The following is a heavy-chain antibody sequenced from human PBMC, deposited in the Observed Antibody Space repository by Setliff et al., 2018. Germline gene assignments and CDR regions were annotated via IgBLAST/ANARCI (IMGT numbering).Heavy chain of an antibody. J-gene: IGHJ6*02. CDR2: ISAYNGNT. Sequence: ASVKVSCKASGYTFTSYGISWVRQAPGQGLEWMGWISAYNGNTNYAQKLQGRVTMTTDTSTSTAYMELRSLRSDDTAVYYCAGDGQGNYNFWSGSYYYYGMDVWGQGTTVTVS. CDR1: GYTFTSYG. D-gene: IGHD3-3*01. V-gene: IGHV1-18*01. CDR3: AGDGQGNYNFWSGSYYYYGMDV.